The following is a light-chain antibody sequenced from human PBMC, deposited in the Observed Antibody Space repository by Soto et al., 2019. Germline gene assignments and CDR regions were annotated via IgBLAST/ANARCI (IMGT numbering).Light chain of an antibody. Sequence: EIVLTQSPGTLSLSPGERGTLSCRASQSVSSSYLAWYQQKPGQAPRILIYGASTRATGIPDRFGGSGSGTDSTLTISRLAPEDFAVYYCQQYGSSGTFGQGTKVDIK. CDR3: QQYGSSGT. CDR1: QSVSSSY. J-gene: IGKJ1*01. CDR2: GAS. V-gene: IGKV3-20*01.